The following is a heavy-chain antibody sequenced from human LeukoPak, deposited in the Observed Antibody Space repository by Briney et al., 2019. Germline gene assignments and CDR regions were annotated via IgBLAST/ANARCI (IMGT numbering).Heavy chain of an antibody. CDR1: GFTFRSFS. Sequence: GGSLRLSCAASGFTFRSFSMTWVRQAPGKGLEWVSIVSSASNYIYYADSVKGRFTISRDNSKNTLYLQMNSLRAEDTAVYYCARGLWELYFDYWGQGTLVTVSS. CDR3: ARGLWELYFDY. J-gene: IGHJ4*02. CDR2: VSSASNYI. D-gene: IGHD1-26*01. V-gene: IGHV3-21*01.